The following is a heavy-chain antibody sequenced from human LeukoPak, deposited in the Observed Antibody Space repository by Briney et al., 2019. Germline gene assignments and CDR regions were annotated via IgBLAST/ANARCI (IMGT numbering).Heavy chain of an antibody. V-gene: IGHV4-59*01. J-gene: IGHJ4*02. CDR3: ARDSGSSPTFDY. D-gene: IGHD1-26*01. CDR1: GGSISNSF. Sequence: SETLSLTCTVSGGSISNSFWSWIRQSPGKGLEWIAYIYYTGNTKYNPSLKSRVTISVDTSKSQFSLRLTSVTADDTAVYYCARDSGSSPTFDYWGQGTLVTVSS. CDR2: IYYTGNT.